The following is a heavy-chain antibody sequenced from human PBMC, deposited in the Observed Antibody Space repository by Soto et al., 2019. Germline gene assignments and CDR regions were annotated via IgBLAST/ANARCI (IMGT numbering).Heavy chain of an antibody. CDR1: GYSFTSYW. V-gene: IGHV5-51*01. D-gene: IGHD6-13*01. J-gene: IGHJ4*02. CDR3: ARRSSSSSGDFDY. Sequence: GESLKISCKGSGYSFTSYWIGWVRQMPGKGLEWMGIIYPGDSDTRYSPSFQGRVTISADKSISTAYLQWSSLKASDTAMYYCARRSSSSSGDFDYWGQGTLVTVSS. CDR2: IYPGDSDT.